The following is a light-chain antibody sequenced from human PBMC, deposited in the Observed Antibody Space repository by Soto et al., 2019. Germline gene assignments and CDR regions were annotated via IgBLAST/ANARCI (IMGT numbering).Light chain of an antibody. CDR1: QSISSW. CDR2: KAS. V-gene: IGKV1-5*03. Sequence: DIQMTQSPSTLSASVGDRFTITCRASQSISSWLAWYQQKPGKAPKLLIYKASSLESGVPSRFSGSGSGTEFTLTISSLQPDDFATYYCQQYNNYLITFGQGTRLEI. CDR3: QQYNNYLIT. J-gene: IGKJ5*01.